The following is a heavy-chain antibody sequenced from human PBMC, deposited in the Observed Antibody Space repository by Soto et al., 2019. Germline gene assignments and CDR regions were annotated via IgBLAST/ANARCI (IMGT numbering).Heavy chain of an antibody. J-gene: IGHJ6*02. Sequence: EVQLLESGGALVQPGGSLRLSCAASGFTFRSYVMKWVRQAPGKGLEWVSDISASGDNTYYADSVKGRFTVSRDNSKNTLSLQMNSLRAEDTAVYYCAKTQPYSYQYGMEFWGLGTTVTVSS. V-gene: IGHV3-23*01. CDR1: GFTFRSYV. CDR3: AKTQPYSYQYGMEF. CDR2: ISASGDNT. D-gene: IGHD2-21*01.